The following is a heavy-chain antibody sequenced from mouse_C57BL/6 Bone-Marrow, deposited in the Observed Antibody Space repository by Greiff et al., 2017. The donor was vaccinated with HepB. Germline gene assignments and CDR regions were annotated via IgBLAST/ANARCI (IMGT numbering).Heavy chain of an antibody. CDR1: GYTFTSYT. CDR2: INPSSGYT. V-gene: IGHV1-4*01. J-gene: IGHJ1*03. Sequence: VQLQESGAELARPGASVKMSCKASGYTFTSYTMHWVKQRPGQGLEWIGYINPSSGYTKYNQKFKDKATLTADKSSSTAYMQLSSLTSEDSAVYYCARAVLATRYWYFDVWGTGTTVTVSS. D-gene: IGHD1-1*01. CDR3: ARAVLATRYWYFDV.